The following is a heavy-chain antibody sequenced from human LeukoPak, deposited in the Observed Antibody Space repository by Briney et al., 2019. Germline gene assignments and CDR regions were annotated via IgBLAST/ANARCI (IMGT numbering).Heavy chain of an antibody. V-gene: IGHV4/OR15-8*01. CDR1: VGSINSGNW. CDR3: AAAPILRGEGGEHYKYGMDV. CDR2: IHHNGTR. Sequence: SETLSLTCGVSVGSINSGNWWTWVRQSPGKGLGWIGEIHHNGTRNYNPSLKSRVTISADTSKNHFSLIVTSLTAADTAVYYCAAAPILRGEGGEHYKYGMDVWGQGTTVIVSS. D-gene: IGHD2-2*02. J-gene: IGHJ6*02.